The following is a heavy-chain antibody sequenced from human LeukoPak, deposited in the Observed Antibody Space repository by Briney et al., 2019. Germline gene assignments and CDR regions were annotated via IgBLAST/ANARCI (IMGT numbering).Heavy chain of an antibody. D-gene: IGHD2-15*01. CDR2: ISFDGSNR. CDR1: VLIFSSYC. J-gene: IGHJ4*02. CDR3: AKDLVGGGSTSFDY. V-gene: IGHV3-30*18. Sequence: PGESLRLSCAAPVLIFSSYCLHWVRKAPGKGLEWVVVISFDGSNRYYADSVKGRFTISRDNSKNTLYLQMTTLRAEDTAVYYCAKDLVGGGSTSFDYWGQGTLVTVSS.